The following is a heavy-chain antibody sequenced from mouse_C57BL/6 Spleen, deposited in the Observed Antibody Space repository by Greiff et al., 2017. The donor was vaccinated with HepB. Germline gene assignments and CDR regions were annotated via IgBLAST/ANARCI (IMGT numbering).Heavy chain of an antibody. V-gene: IGHV1-15*01. CDR2: IDPETGGT. CDR1: GYTFTDYE. Sequence: VQLVESGAELVRPGASVTLSCKASGYTFTDYEMHWVKQTPVHGLEWIGAIDPETGGTAYNQKFKGKAILTADKSSSTAYMELRSLTSEDSAVYYCTRMALTSYFDYWGQGTTLTVSS. CDR3: TRMALTSYFDY. J-gene: IGHJ2*01. D-gene: IGHD1-3*01.